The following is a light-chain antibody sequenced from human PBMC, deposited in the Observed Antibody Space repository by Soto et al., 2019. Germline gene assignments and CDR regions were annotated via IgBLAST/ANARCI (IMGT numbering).Light chain of an antibody. CDR2: GAS. CDR3: QQLSNSLMSS. CDR1: HSISSF. V-gene: IGKV1-39*01. Sequence: DFQLTQSPSSLSASVGDRVTITCRASHSISSFLNWYQQEPGKAPRLLIYGASSLQRGVPSRFSGSGSGTEFTLTISSLQPEDFATYYCQQLSNSLMSSFGQGTHLEIK. J-gene: IGKJ2*01.